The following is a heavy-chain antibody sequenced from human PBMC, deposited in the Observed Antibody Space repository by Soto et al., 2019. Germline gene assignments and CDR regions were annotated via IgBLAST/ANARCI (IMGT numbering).Heavy chain of an antibody. D-gene: IGHD3-3*01. CDR3: ATATYDFWSGPPPDY. CDR1: GYTLTELS. CDR2: FDPEDGET. Sequence: ASVKVSCKVSGYTLTELSMHWVRQAPGKGLEWMGVFDPEDGETIYAQKFQGRVTMTEDTSTDTAYMELSSLRSEDTAVYYWATATYDFWSGPPPDYWGQGTLVTVSS. J-gene: IGHJ4*02. V-gene: IGHV1-24*01.